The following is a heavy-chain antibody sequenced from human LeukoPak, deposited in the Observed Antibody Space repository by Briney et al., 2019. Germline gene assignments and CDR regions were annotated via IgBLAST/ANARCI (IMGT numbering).Heavy chain of an antibody. CDR3: ARDGGSYSDY. J-gene: IGHJ4*02. CDR1: GFTFDDYG. CDR2: INWYGGST. D-gene: IGHD1-26*01. Sequence: GRSLRLSCAASGFTFDDYGMSWVRHAPGKGLEWVSGINWYGGSTGYADSVKGRFTISRDNAKNSLYLQMNGLRAEDTGSYYCARDGGSYSDYWGQGTLVTVSS. V-gene: IGHV3-20*04.